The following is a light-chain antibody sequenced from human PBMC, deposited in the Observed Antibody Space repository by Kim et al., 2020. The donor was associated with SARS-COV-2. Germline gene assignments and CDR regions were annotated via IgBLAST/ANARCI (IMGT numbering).Light chain of an antibody. Sequence: QSVLTQPPSVSAAPGQRVTISCSGSTSNIGKNYVSWYQQLPGTAPKLLIYDNNERHSGIPGRFSGSKSGTSATLGITGLQTGDEADYYCGTWDSSLSSVVFGGGTKVTVL. V-gene: IGLV1-51*01. J-gene: IGLJ2*01. CDR3: GTWDSSLSSVV. CDR1: TSNIGKNY. CDR2: DNN.